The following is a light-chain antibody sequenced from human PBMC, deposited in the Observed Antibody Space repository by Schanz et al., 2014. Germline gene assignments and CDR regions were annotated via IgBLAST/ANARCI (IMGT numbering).Light chain of an antibody. CDR1: SSDVGAYNY. V-gene: IGLV2-14*03. Sequence: QSALTQSASVSGSPGQSITISCTGTSSDVGAYNYVSWYQQHPGKAPKLMIYDVNNRPSGVSNRFSGSKSGNTASLTISGLQAEDEADYYCCSHTAITTAVVFGGGTKVTVL. J-gene: IGLJ2*01. CDR2: DVN. CDR3: CSHTAITTAVV.